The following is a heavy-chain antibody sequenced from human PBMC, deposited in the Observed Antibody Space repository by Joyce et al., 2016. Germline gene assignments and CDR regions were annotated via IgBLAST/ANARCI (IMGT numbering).Heavy chain of an antibody. CDR1: GFTFSSYW. J-gene: IGHJ4*02. CDR2: MNNDGSST. Sequence: EVQLVESGGVLVQPGGSLRLSCAASGFTFSSYWMHWVRQAPGKGLVWVERMNNDGSSTGYADYVKGRFTISRDNAKNTLYLQMNSLRAEDTAVYYCANLYSGYGGRFDYWGQGTLVSVSS. CDR3: ANLYSGYGGRFDY. D-gene: IGHD5-12*01. V-gene: IGHV3-74*01.